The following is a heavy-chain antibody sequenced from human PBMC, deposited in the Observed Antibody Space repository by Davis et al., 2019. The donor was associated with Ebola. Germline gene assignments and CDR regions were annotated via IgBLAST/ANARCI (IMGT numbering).Heavy chain of an antibody. J-gene: IGHJ6*02. V-gene: IGHV1-69*04. D-gene: IGHD1-1*01. CDR3: ARGGTWNLGYGMDV. CDR1: GGTFSSDG. CDR2: MIPIVGIA. Sequence: AASVKVSCKASGGTFSSDGISWVRQAPGQGLEWMGRMIPIVGIANYAPKFQGRVTITADKSTSTANMEVNSLRSEDTAVYYCARGGTWNLGYGMDVWGQGTTVTVSS.